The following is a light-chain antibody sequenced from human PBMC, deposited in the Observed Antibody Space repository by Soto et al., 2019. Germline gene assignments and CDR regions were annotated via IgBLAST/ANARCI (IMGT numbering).Light chain of an antibody. J-gene: IGKJ1*01. CDR2: AAS. CDR3: RQTYSTPRGA. Sequence: DIQMTQSPSSLSASVGDRVTITCRASESIRNKLNWYQQKPGKAPKLLIYAASTLQSGVPSRFSGGGSGTEVTLTTGSRQPEDVTTYYCRQTYSTPRGAFGQGTKVEIK. CDR1: ESIRNK. V-gene: IGKV1-39*01.